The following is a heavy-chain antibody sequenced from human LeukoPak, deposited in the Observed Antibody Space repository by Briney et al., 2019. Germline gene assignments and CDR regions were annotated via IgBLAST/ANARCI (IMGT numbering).Heavy chain of an antibody. D-gene: IGHD3-10*01. J-gene: IGHJ1*01. CDR2: ISSSSSTI. Sequence: GGSLRLSCAASGFTFSSYAMSWVRQAPGKGLEWVSYISSSSSTIYYADSVKGRFTISRDNAKNSLYLQMNSLRAEDTAVYYCARGYYGSGSYSAEYFQHWGQGTLVTVSS. CDR3: ARGYYGSGSYSAEYFQH. CDR1: GFTFSSYA. V-gene: IGHV3-48*01.